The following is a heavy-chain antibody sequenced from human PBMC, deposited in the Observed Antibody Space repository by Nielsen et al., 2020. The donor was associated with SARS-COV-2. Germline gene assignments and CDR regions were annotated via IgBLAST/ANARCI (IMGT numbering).Heavy chain of an antibody. V-gene: IGHV2-26*01. CDR3: ARSYSSGWYRNYYYYYMDV. D-gene: IGHD6-19*01. CDR1: GFSLSNARMG. Sequence: SGPTLVKTTETLTLTCTVSGFSLSNARMGVSWIRQPQGKALEWLAHIFSNDEKSYSTSLKSRLTISKDTSKSQVVLTMTNMDPVDTATYYCARSYSSGWYRNYYYYYMDVWGKGTTVTVSS. J-gene: IGHJ6*03. CDR2: IFSNDEK.